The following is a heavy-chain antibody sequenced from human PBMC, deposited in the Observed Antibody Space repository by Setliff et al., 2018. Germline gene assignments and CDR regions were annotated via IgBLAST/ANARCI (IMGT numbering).Heavy chain of an antibody. CDR2: VNTNTGNP. J-gene: IGHJ6*03. CDR3: ARGEYTSLPSGVYYHMDV. V-gene: IGHV7-4-1*02. D-gene: IGHD6-6*01. Sequence: ASVKVSCKASGYTFSSYAMNWVRQAPGQGLEWMGWVNTNTGNPTYAQGFTGRFVFSLDTSVSTTYMQISSLKAEDTAVYYCARGEYTSLPSGVYYHMDVWGKGTTVTVSS. CDR1: GYTFSSYA.